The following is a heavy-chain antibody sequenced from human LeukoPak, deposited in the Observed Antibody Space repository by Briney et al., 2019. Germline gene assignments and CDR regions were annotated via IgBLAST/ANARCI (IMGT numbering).Heavy chain of an antibody. Sequence: SETLSLTCTVSGDSVSSGSYYWSWIRQPPGKGLEWIGYIYYSGSTNYNPSLKSRVTISVDTSKNQFSLKLSSVTAADTAVYYCARDRGSGWYGGVDYWGQGTLVTVSS. CDR2: IYYSGST. CDR1: GDSVSSGSYY. V-gene: IGHV4-61*01. D-gene: IGHD6-19*01. CDR3: ARDRGSGWYGGVDY. J-gene: IGHJ4*02.